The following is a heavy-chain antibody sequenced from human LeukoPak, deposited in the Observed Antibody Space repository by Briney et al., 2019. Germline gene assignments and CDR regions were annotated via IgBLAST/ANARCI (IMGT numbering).Heavy chain of an antibody. CDR1: GFTSSSYA. J-gene: IGHJ4*02. CDR3: AKGYYDYVWGSYYFDY. D-gene: IGHD3-16*01. Sequence: GGSLGLSCSASGFTSSSYAMSWVRQAPGKGLEWVSAISGSGGSTYYADSVKGRFTISRDNSRDTLYLQMNSLRAEDTAVYYCAKGYYDYVWGSYYFDYWGQGTLVTVSS. CDR2: ISGSGGST. V-gene: IGHV3-23*01.